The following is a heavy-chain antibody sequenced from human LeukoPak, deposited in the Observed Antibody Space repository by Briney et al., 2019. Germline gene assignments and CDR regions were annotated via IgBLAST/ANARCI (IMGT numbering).Heavy chain of an antibody. D-gene: IGHD1-14*01. CDR1: GFTFSGSW. Sequence: PGGSLTLSCAASGFTFSGSWMTWVRQAPGKGLEWVGRVKRKIDGETTDYAAPVKGRFTISRDDSKTTAFLQMNSLKTEDTAIYYCTTDAGLYWGQGTLVTVSS. J-gene: IGHJ4*02. CDR2: VKRKIDGETT. CDR3: TTDAGLY. V-gene: IGHV3-15*01.